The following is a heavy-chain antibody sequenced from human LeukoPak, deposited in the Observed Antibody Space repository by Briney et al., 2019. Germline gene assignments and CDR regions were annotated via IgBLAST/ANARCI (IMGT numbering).Heavy chain of an antibody. D-gene: IGHD6-13*01. V-gene: IGHV3-11*04. Sequence: GGSLRLSCAASGCTFSDYYMSWIRQAPGQGLEWVSYISSSGSTIYYEDSVKGRFTITRDNTKNSLYLQMNSPRAEDTAVYYCARDNGAAAVNFDYWGQGTLVTVSS. CDR3: ARDNGAAAVNFDY. J-gene: IGHJ4*02. CDR2: ISSSGSTI. CDR1: GCTFSDYY.